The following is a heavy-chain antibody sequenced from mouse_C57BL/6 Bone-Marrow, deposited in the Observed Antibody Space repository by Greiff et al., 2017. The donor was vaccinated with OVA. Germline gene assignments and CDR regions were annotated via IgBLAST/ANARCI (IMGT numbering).Heavy chain of an antibody. CDR1: GFTFSDYG. Sequence: EVQLVESGGGLVKPGGSLKLSCAASGFTFSDYGMHWVRQAPEQGLEWVAYISSGSSTIYYADTVKGRFTISRDTAKNTLFLQMTSLRAEDTAMYYCAYTVVAPMDYWGQRTSVTVSS. D-gene: IGHD1-1*01. J-gene: IGHJ4*01. CDR3: AYTVVAPMDY. CDR2: ISSGSSTI. V-gene: IGHV5-17*01.